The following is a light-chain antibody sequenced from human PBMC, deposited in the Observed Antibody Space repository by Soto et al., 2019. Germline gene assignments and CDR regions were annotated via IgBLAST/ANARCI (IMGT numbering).Light chain of an antibody. CDR1: SSDIGSNT. CDR2: SNN. CDR3: AAWDDRLNGYV. V-gene: IGLV1-44*01. Sequence: QSVLTQPPSASGTPGQRVTISCSGSSSDIGSNTVNWYQHLPGTAPKRLIYSNNQRPSGVPDRFSGSTSGTSASLAISWLQSDDEDDYYCAAWDDRLNGYVFGTGTKVTVL. J-gene: IGLJ1*01.